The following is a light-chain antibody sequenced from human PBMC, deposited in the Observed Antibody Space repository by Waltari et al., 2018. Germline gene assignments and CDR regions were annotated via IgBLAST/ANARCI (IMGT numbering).Light chain of an antibody. J-gene: IGKJ1*01. V-gene: IGKV1-6*01. CDR3: LQDHHYPRT. CDR2: AAS. CDR1: QVIAHD. Sequence: IQMTHSPSSVSASVGDGVPITCRASQVIAHDLACYQQKAGKAPNLLIYAASILQSEVPSRFSGSGSGTDFTLTISSLQPEDSATYYCLQDHHYPRTFGQGTKVTIK.